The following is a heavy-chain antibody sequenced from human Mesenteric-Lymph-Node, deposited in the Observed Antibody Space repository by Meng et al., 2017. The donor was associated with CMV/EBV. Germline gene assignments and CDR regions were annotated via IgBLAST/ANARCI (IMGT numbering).Heavy chain of an antibody. J-gene: IGHJ4*02. Sequence: FSVGSISTNHWLSWVRQPPGKVLEWIGEIYHGGRTNYNPSLKSRVTISVDKSKNQFSLKLTSVTAADMAVYYCARVGDSGSYLDDDWGQGTLVTVSS. CDR1: VGSISTNHW. CDR2: IYHGGRT. CDR3: ARVGDSGSYLDDD. D-gene: IGHD3-10*01. V-gene: IGHV4-4*02.